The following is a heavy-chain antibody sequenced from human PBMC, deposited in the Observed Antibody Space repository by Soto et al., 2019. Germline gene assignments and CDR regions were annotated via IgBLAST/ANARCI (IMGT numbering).Heavy chain of an antibody. Sequence: PSETLSLTCTVSGLSVASDSYWSWIRQAPGKGLEWIGYAYYRGGTSYNPSLKSRLTISVDTSKNQFSLRLSSVTPADTAVYYCARTEITARPWRFDYWGQGTLVTVSS. D-gene: IGHD6-6*01. J-gene: IGHJ4*02. V-gene: IGHV4-61*01. CDR3: ARTEITARPWRFDY. CDR1: GLSVASDSY. CDR2: AYYRGGT.